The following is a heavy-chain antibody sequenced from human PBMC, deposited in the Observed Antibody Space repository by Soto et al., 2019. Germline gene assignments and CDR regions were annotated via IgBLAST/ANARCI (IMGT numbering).Heavy chain of an antibody. D-gene: IGHD5-12*01. V-gene: IGHV5-51*01. Sequence: PGESLKISCEASGYSFTTFLVGWVRQTPGKGLEWMGTIWPDDSDTRYSPSFQGQVTISADKSINTAYLQWSSLKSSDTAMYYCVRHVNGYNPLDHWGQGTLVTVSS. J-gene: IGHJ4*02. CDR3: VRHVNGYNPLDH. CDR1: GYSFTTFL. CDR2: IWPDDSDT.